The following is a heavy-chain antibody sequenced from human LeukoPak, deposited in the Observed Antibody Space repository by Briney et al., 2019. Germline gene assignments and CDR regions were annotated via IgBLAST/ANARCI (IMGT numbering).Heavy chain of an antibody. J-gene: IGHJ4*02. CDR3: ASGRTIFGASY. CDR2: IYYSGST. D-gene: IGHD3-3*01. Sequence: SETLSLTCTVSGGSISSYYWSWIRQPPGKGLEWIGSIYYSGSTYYNPSLKSRVTISVDTSKNQFSLKLSSVTAADTAVYYCASGRTIFGASYWGQGTLVTVSS. CDR1: GGSISSYY. V-gene: IGHV4-39*01.